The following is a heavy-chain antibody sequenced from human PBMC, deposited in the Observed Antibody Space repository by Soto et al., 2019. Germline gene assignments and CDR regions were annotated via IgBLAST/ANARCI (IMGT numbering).Heavy chain of an antibody. CDR3: ARSSKIGRAAASRRLFQH. CDR2: IYYSGST. Sequence: SETLSLTCFVSGGSISSGGYYWSWIRQHPGKGLEWIGDIYYSGSTNYNPSLKSRVTISVDTSKNQFSLKLSSVTAADTAVYYCARSSKIGRAAASRRLFQHWGQGTLVTVSS. D-gene: IGHD6-13*01. V-gene: IGHV4-31*03. J-gene: IGHJ1*01. CDR1: GGSISSGGYY.